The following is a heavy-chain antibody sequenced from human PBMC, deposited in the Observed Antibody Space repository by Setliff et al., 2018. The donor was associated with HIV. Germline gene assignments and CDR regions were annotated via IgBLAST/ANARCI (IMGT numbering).Heavy chain of an antibody. CDR2: IYYSGTT. CDR1: GGSFTSYY. D-gene: IGHD5-12*01. CDR3: ARRSGGYDLFFDS. V-gene: IGHV4-39*01. Sequence: SETLSLTCAVYGGSFTSYYWGWIRQPPGKGLEWIGSIYYSGTTYHNPSLKSRVTISVHTSKNLLSLSLVSVTATDTAIYYCARRSGGYDLFFDSWGQGMLVTVSS. J-gene: IGHJ5*02.